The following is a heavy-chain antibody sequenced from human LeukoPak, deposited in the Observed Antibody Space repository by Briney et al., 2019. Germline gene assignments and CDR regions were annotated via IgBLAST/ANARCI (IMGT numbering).Heavy chain of an antibody. D-gene: IGHD1-1*01. V-gene: IGHV4-34*01. CDR2: INHSGST. CDR1: GGSFSGYY. J-gene: IGHJ4*02. CDR3: ARHRNWNVFDY. Sequence: SETLSLTCAVYGGSFSGYYWSWIRQPPGKGLEWIGEINHSGSTNYNPSLKSRVTISVDTSKNQFSLKLSSVTAADTAVYYCARHRNWNVFDYWGQGTLVTVSS.